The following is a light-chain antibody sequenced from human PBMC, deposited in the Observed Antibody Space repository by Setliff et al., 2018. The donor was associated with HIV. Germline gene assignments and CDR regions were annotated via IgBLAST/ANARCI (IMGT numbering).Light chain of an antibody. J-gene: IGKJ5*01. CDR2: GVS. Sequence: VLTQSPGTLSLSPGGRATLSCRASQSIPSNYLAWYQQKSGQAPRLLIYGVSSRATGISDRFRGSGSGTNFTLTITRLKPEDFTMYYCQQYDSLPITFGQGTRLEIK. V-gene: IGKV3-20*01. CDR3: QQYDSLPIT. CDR1: QSIPSNY.